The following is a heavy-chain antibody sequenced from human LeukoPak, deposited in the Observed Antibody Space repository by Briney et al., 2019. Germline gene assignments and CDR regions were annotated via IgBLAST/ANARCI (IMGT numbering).Heavy chain of an antibody. CDR3: ANKPSWIQQNTGDAFDI. CDR1: VGSISSSNW. J-gene: IGHJ3*02. V-gene: IGHV4-4*02. D-gene: IGHD5-18*01. CDR2: IYHSGST. Sequence: SETLSLTCAVSVGSISSSNWWSWVRQPPGKGLEWIVEIYHSGSTNYNPSLKSRVTISVDKSKNQFSLKLSSVTAADTAVYYCANKPSWIQQNTGDAFDIWGQGTMVTVSS.